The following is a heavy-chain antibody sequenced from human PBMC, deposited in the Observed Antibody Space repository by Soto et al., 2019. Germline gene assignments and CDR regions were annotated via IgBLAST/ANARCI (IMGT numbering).Heavy chain of an antibody. V-gene: IGHV5-51*01. CDR3: ARAQYGSGSYYLGGMDV. Sequence: GESLKISCKDSGYSFTSSWIGWVRQMPGKGPEWMGIIYPGDSDTKYSPSFQGQVTISADKSISTAYLQWSSLKASDTAMYYCARAQYGSGSYYLGGMDVWGQGTTVTVSS. J-gene: IGHJ6*02. CDR2: IYPGDSDT. D-gene: IGHD3-10*01. CDR1: GYSFTSSW.